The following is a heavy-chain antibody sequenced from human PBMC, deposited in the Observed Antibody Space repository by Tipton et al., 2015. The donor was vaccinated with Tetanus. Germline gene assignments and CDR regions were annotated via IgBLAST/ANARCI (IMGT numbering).Heavy chain of an antibody. Sequence: TLSLTCTVSGGSIRSDNYSWNWIRQPPGKGLEWLAYISYSGRTNSNYPLKSRITISQDTSKNQFSLRLTSVTAADTAVYFCARGGTMVHGVILQDHFYYWGQGTLVTVSS. CDR1: GGSIRSDNYS. D-gene: IGHD3-10*01. V-gene: IGHV4-61*01. J-gene: IGHJ4*02. CDR3: ARGGTMVHGVILQDHFYY. CDR2: ISYSGRT.